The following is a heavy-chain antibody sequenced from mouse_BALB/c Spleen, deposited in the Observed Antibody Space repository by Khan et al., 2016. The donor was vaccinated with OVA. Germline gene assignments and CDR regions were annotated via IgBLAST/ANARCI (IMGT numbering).Heavy chain of an antibody. CDR2: IDPTNDNI. CDR3: ATLDGNPFDY. J-gene: IGHJ3*01. CDR1: GFSIKDTY. V-gene: IGHV14-3*02. Sequence: VQLQQSGAELVKPGASLKLSCTASGFSIKDTYMHWVKQRPEQGPEWIGSIDPTNDNINYNPKFQNKATITADTSSNTAYLHLSSLTSEDTAVYYCATLDGNPFDYWGQGTPVSVSA. D-gene: IGHD2-1*01.